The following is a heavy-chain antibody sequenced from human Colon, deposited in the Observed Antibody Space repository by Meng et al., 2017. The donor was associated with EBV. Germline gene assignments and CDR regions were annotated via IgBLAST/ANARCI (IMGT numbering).Heavy chain of an antibody. CDR3: ARGGGVIKGLVTWFDP. J-gene: IGHJ5*02. Sequence: QVPLQQWGAGRVQASETLSLTCGVYGGSRSGYYWSWIRQTPGKGLEWIGEINHSGTINYNPSLRSRVTISVDRSNNQFSLRLSSVTAADTAVYYCARGGGVIKGLVTWFDPWGQGTLVTVSS. V-gene: IGHV4-34*01. CDR1: GGSRSGYY. CDR2: INHSGTI. D-gene: IGHD2-8*01.